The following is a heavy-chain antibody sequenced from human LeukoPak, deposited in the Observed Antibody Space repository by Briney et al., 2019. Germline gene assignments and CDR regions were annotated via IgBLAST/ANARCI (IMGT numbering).Heavy chain of an antibody. V-gene: IGHV1-18*01. CDR1: GYTFTSYG. Sequence: ASVKVSCKASGYTFTSYGISWVRQAPGQGLEWMGWFSAYNGNTNYAQKLQGRVTMTTDTSTSTAYMELRSLRSDDTAVYYCARDEVPAGSELPSDYWGQGTLVTVSS. D-gene: IGHD2-2*01. CDR3: ARDEVPAGSELPSDY. CDR2: FSAYNGNT. J-gene: IGHJ4*02.